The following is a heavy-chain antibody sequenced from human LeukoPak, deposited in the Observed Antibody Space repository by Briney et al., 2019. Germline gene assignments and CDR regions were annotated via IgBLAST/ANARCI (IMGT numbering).Heavy chain of an antibody. Sequence: GGSLRLSCAASGFTFIHYWMSWVRQAPGKGLEWVANIKSDGSEKYYVDSVKGRFTISRDNAKNSLYLQMNSLRAEDTAVYYCARDGSYYDAFDIWGQGTMVTVSS. CDR2: IKSDGSEK. CDR3: ARDGSYYDAFDI. CDR1: GFTFIHYW. D-gene: IGHD1-26*01. J-gene: IGHJ3*02. V-gene: IGHV3-7*01.